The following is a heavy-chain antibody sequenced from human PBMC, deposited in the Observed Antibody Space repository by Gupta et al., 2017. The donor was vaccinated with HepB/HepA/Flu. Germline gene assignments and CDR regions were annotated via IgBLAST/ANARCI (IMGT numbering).Heavy chain of an antibody. Sequence: QVQLQESGPGLVKPSGTLSLTCAVSGGSISSSNWWTWVRQPPGKGREWIGEINHSGSTTYTPSLKSRVTMSLDTSNNHVSLKVPSVTAADTAVYYCSTSWHLDDWGQGALVTVSS. CDR3: STSWHLDD. V-gene: IGHV4-4*02. J-gene: IGHJ4*02. CDR2: INHSGST. CDR1: GGSISSSNW.